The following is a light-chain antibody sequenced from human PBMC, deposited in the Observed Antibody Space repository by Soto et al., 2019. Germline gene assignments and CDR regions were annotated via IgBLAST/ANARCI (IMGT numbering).Light chain of an antibody. CDR2: DTF. V-gene: IGKV1-17*01. CDR3: LQDQAYPWT. CDR1: QDIRYN. Sequence: DIQMTQSPPSLSASVGARVTITCRASQDIRYNLGWYQQRPGKAPERLIYDTFTLASGVPSRFSGSGSGTDFTLTIASLQPEDVATYYCLQDQAYPWTFGQGTKVELK. J-gene: IGKJ1*01.